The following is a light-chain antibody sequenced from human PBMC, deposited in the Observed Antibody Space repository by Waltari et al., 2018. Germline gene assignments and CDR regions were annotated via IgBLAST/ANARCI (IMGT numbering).Light chain of an antibody. Sequence: EIVLTQSPGTLSLSPGESATLSCRASQSVNNNYLAWYQQKPGQTPRLLIYGASSRATGIPDRFSGSGSGTDFTLTITRLEPEDFAVYYCHQYGSSPITFGQGTRLEIK. CDR2: GAS. J-gene: IGKJ5*01. V-gene: IGKV3-20*01. CDR3: HQYGSSPIT. CDR1: QSVNNNY.